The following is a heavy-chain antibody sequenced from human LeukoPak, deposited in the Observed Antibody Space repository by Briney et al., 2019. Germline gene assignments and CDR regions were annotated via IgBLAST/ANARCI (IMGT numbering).Heavy chain of an antibody. CDR3: ARDRTYYYDSSGSGFDY. CDR1: GYTFTGYY. CDR2: INPNSGGT. J-gene: IGHJ4*02. V-gene: IGHV1-2*02. D-gene: IGHD3-22*01. Sequence: ASVKVSCKASGYTFTGYYMHWVRRAPGQGLEWMGWINPNSGGTNYAQKFQGRVTMTRDTSISTAYMELSRLRSDDTAVYYCARDRTYYYDSSGSGFDYWGQGTLVTVSS.